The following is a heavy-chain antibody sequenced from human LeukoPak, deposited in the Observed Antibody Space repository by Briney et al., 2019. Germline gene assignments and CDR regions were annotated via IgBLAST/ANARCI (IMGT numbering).Heavy chain of an antibody. CDR3: ERSLAAAGNYYYYGMDD. D-gene: IGHD6-13*01. V-gene: IGHV1-18*01. Sequence: GASVKVSCTASGYTFTSYGISWVRQAPGQGLEWMGWISAYNGNTNYAQKLQGRVTMTTDTSTSTAYMELRSLRSDDTAVYYCERSLAAAGNYYYYGMDDWGQGTTVTVSS. CDR1: GYTFTSYG. CDR2: ISAYNGNT. J-gene: IGHJ6*02.